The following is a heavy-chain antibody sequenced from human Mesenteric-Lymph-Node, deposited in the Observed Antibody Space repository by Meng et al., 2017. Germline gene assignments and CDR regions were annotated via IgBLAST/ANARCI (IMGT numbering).Heavy chain of an antibody. CDR2: ISGTGGNT. J-gene: IGHJ5*02. CDR3: AKMEPGWYVKT. Sequence: EVRLLESGGGLVQPGGSLRLSGAVSGFIFSDYVMSWFRQAPGKGLGWVAPISGTGGNTYYADSVKGRFTVSRDNPKNTRYLQMNSLRVDDTAVYYCAKMEPGWYVKTWGQGTLVTVSS. D-gene: IGHD6-19*01. V-gene: IGHV3-23*01. CDR1: GFIFSDYV.